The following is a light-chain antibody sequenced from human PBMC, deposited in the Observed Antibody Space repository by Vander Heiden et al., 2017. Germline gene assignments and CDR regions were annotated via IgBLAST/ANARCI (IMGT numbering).Light chain of an antibody. CDR1: SSNIGAGYD. CDR3: QSYDSSLSDWV. J-gene: IGLJ3*02. Sequence: QSVLTQPPSVSGAPGQRVTISCTGSSSNIGAGYDVHWYQQLPVTAPKLLIYANNNRPSGVPDRFSGSKSGTSASLAITGLQAEDEADYYCQSYDSSLSDWVFGGGTKLTVL. CDR2: ANN. V-gene: IGLV1-40*01.